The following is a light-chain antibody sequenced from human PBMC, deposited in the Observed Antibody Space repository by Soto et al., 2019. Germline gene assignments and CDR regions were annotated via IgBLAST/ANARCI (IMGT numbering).Light chain of an antibody. Sequence: EIVLTQSPGTLSLSPGERATLSCRASQSVGGNYLAWYQQKPGQAPRLLVYAAATRATGLPDRFSGSGSGTDFSLTISRLEPEDFAVYYGQQYGSSLRTFGQGTKLEIK. CDR1: QSVGGNY. CDR3: QQYGSSLRT. CDR2: AAA. V-gene: IGKV3-20*01. J-gene: IGKJ2*01.